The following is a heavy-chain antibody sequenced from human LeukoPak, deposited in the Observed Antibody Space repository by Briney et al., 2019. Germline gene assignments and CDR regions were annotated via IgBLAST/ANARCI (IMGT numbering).Heavy chain of an antibody. CDR1: GFTFSSYE. V-gene: IGHV3-48*03. J-gene: IGHJ4*02. CDR3: ARYSDY. D-gene: IGHD1-26*01. CDR2: ISSSGSTT. Sequence: GGSLRLSRAASGFTFSSYEMNWVRQAPGKGLEWVSYISSSGSTTYYADSVKGRFTISRDNAKNSLNLQMNSLRAEDTAVYYCARYSDYWGQGTLVTVSS.